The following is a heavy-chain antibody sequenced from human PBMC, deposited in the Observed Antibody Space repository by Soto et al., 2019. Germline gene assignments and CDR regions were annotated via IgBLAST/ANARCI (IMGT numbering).Heavy chain of an antibody. CDR1: GGSFSGYY. CDR3: ASLCRAGSDARSTSCYYYYYGMDV. D-gene: IGHD2-2*01. J-gene: IGHJ6*02. V-gene: IGHV4-34*01. Sequence: SETLSLPCAVYGGSFSGYYWSWIRQPPGQGLEWIGEINHSGSTNYNPSLKSRVTISVDTSKNQFSLKLSSVTAADTAVYYCASLCRAGSDARSTSCYYYYYGMDVWGQGTTVTVSS. CDR2: INHSGST.